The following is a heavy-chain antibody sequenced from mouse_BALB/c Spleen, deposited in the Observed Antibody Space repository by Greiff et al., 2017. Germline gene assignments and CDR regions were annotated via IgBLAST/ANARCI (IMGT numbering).Heavy chain of an antibody. CDR1: GYTFSSYW. J-gene: IGHJ3*01. CDR3: ARWDVAY. CDR2: ILPGSGNT. D-gene: IGHD4-1*01. V-gene: IGHV1-9*01. Sequence: QVQLKQSGAELMKPGASVKISCKATGYTFSSYWIEWVKQRPGHGLEWIGEILPGSGNTNYNEKFKGKATFTADTSSNTAYMQLSSLTSEDSAVYYCARWDVAYWGQGTLVTVSA.